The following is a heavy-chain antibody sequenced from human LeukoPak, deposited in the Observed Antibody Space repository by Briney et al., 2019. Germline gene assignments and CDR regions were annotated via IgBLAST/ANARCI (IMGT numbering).Heavy chain of an antibody. Sequence: PGGSLRLSCAASGLTFSSYSMTWVRQAPGKGLQWVSSISSGGNYIYYADSLKGRFTISRDNAKNSLYLQMNSLRGEDTAVYYCARGYSSTWATGYWGQGTQVTVSS. CDR3: ARGYSSTWATGY. CDR1: GLTFSSYS. V-gene: IGHV3-21*01. D-gene: IGHD6-13*01. CDR2: ISSGGNYI. J-gene: IGHJ4*02.